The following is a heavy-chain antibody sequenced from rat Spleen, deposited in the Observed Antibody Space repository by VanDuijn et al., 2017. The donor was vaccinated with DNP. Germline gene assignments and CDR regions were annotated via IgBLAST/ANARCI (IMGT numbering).Heavy chain of an antibody. CDR3: TRDQGVTTVPTGNWFPY. J-gene: IGHJ3*01. Sequence: QVQLRESGPVLVQASETLSLTCTVSGFSLTNYGVIWVRQSPGQGLEWLGIMWSGGSTAYNLALKSRLSINRDTSKSQLFLKMNSLQTEDTAIYYCTRDQGVTTVPTGNWFPYWGQGTLVTVSS. D-gene: IGHD1-1*01. CDR1: GFSLTNYG. CDR2: MWSGGST. V-gene: IGHV2S75*01.